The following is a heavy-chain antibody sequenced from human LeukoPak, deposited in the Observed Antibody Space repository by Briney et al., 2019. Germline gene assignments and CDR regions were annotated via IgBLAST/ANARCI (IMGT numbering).Heavy chain of an antibody. Sequence: SETLSLTCAVSGGSISSGGYSWSWIRQPPGKGLEWIGYIYHSGSTYYNPSLKSRVTISIDRSKNQFSLKLSSVTAADTAVYYCARGAGRDYYSRAGYFDYWGQGTLVTVSS. J-gene: IGHJ4*02. CDR1: GGSISSGGYS. V-gene: IGHV4-30-2*01. CDR3: ARGAGRDYYSRAGYFDY. CDR2: IYHSGST. D-gene: IGHD3-22*01.